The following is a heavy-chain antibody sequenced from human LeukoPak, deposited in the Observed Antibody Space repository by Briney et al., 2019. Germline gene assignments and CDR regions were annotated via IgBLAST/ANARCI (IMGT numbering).Heavy chain of an antibody. V-gene: IGHV4-39*07. J-gene: IGHJ4*02. CDR3: ARGYGGNSPFDY. Sequence: SETLSLTCTVSGGSISSSSYYWGWIRQPPGKGLEWIGSIYYSGSTYYNPSLKSRVTISVDTSKNQFSLKLSSVTAADTAVYYCARGYGGNSPFDYWGQRTLVTVSS. CDR1: GGSISSSSYY. D-gene: IGHD4-23*01. CDR2: IYYSGST.